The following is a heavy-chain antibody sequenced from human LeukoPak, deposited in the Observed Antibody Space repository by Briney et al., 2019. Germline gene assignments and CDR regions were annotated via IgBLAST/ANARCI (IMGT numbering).Heavy chain of an antibody. CDR1: GGSFSGYY. D-gene: IGHD3-22*01. V-gene: IGHV4-34*01. Sequence: SETLSLTCAVYGGSFSGYYWSWIRQPPGKGLEWIGEINHSGSTNYNPSLKSRVTISVDTSKNQFSLKLSSVTAADTAVYYCARGVVVAFDYWGQGTLVTVCS. CDR3: ARGVVVAFDY. J-gene: IGHJ4*02. CDR2: INHSGST.